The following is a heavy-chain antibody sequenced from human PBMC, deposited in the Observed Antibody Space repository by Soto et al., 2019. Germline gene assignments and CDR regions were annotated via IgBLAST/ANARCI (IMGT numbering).Heavy chain of an antibody. J-gene: IGHJ6*02. V-gene: IGHV1-46*01. D-gene: IGHD3-22*01. CDR1: GYTFTSYY. CDR3: ARSVVNEDVYYYYYGMDV. CDR2: INPSGGST. Sequence: GASVKVSCKASGYTFTSYYMHWVRQAPGQGLEWMGIINPSGGSTSYAQKFQGRVTMTRDTSTSTVYMELSSLRSEDTAVYYCARSVVNEDVYYYYYGMDVWGQGTTVTVSS.